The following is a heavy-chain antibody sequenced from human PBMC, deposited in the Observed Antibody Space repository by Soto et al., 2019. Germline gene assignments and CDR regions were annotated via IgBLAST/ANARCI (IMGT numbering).Heavy chain of an antibody. CDR1: VGSFSGYY. D-gene: IGHD2-2*01. CDR3: ARVRSSMPYNCFDP. CDR2: INHSGST. J-gene: IGHJ5*02. V-gene: IGHV4-34*01. Sequence: QVQLQQWGAGLLKPSETLSLTCVVYVGSFSGYYWGWIRQPPGKGLEWIGEINHSGSTNYSPSLPSRVAISVDTSKNQFSLELCSVPAADTAVYYCARVRSSMPYNCFDPWGEGTLVTVSS.